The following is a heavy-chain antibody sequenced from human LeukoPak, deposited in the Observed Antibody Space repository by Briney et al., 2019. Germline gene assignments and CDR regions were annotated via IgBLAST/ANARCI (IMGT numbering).Heavy chain of an antibody. J-gene: IGHJ4*02. D-gene: IGHD2-21*02. CDR1: GFTYSRYA. Sequence: GGSLTLTCPSTGFTYSRYAMSEVRQAPGKGLEWVSAISGSGGSTYYADSVKGRFTISRDNSKNTLYLQMNSLRAEDTAVYYCAKTPMVTASWGQGTLVTVSS. CDR3: AKTPMVTAS. CDR2: ISGSGGST. V-gene: IGHV3-23*01.